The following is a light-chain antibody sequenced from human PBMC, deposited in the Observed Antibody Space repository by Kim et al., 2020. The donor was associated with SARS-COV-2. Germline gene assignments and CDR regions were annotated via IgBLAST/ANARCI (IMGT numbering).Light chain of an antibody. J-gene: IGLJ1*01. Sequence: GKRVRIKCQGDSLRNYYASWYQQKPGQAPVLVIYGKNNRPSGIPDRFSGSSSGNTASMTITGAQAEDEADYYCNSRDSSGNHLGVFGTGTKVTVL. V-gene: IGLV3-19*01. CDR2: GKN. CDR1: SLRNYY. CDR3: NSRDSSGNHLGV.